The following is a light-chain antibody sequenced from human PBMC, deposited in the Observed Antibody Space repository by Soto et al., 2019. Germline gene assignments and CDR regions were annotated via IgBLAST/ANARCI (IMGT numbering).Light chain of an antibody. J-gene: IGLJ2*01. V-gene: IGLV2-14*03. CDR3: SSYTSTNTVV. CDR2: NVN. Sequence: QSALTQVASVSGSPGQSITISCTGTSSDVGGYDYVSWYQQHPGKAPKLMIYNVNYRPSGVSDRFSGSKSGDTTSLTISGLQAEDEANYSCSSYTSTNTVVFGGGTKLTVL. CDR1: SSDVGGYDY.